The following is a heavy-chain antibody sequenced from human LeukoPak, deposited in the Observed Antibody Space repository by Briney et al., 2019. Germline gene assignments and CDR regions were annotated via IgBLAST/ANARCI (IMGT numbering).Heavy chain of an antibody. Sequence: ASVKVSCKASGYTFTSYGISWVRQAPGQGLEWMGWISAYNGDTNYAQKLQGRVTMTTDTSTSTAYMELRSLRSDDTAVYYCARDVLELRDSGDYYYMDVWGKGTTVTVSS. J-gene: IGHJ6*03. CDR1: GYTFTSYG. CDR2: ISAYNGDT. D-gene: IGHD2-21*02. V-gene: IGHV1-18*01. CDR3: ARDVLELRDSGDYYYMDV.